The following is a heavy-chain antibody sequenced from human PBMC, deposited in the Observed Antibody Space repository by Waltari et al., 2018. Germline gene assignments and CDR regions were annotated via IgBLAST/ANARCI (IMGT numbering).Heavy chain of an antibody. J-gene: IGHJ4*02. CDR3: ARARDGDYFDY. V-gene: IGHV4-59*01. Sequence: QLQLQESGPGLGKPSETLSLTCTASGGSISSSYWSWIRQPPGKGLEWIGYIYYSGSTNYNPSLKSRVTISVDTSKNQFSLKLSSVTAADTAVYYCARARDGDYFDYWGQGTLVTVSS. CDR2: IYYSGST. D-gene: IGHD4-17*01. CDR1: GGSISSSY.